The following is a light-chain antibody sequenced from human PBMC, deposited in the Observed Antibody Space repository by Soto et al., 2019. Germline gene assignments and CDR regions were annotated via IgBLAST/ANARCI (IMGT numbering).Light chain of an antibody. CDR2: AAS. Sequence: DIQMTQSPSSLSASVGDRVTITCRASQSISSYLNWYQQKPGKAPKLLIYAASSLQSGVPSRFSGSGSGTDFTLTISSLQPEDFATYYCQQSYSNHQTFGQGTKVEIK. CDR1: QSISSY. CDR3: QQSYSNHQT. V-gene: IGKV1-39*01. J-gene: IGKJ1*01.